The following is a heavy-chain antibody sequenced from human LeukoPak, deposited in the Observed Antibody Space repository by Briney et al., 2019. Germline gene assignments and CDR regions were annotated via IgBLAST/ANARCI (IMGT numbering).Heavy chain of an antibody. V-gene: IGHV3-49*03. CDR2: IRSKVYGGTP. CDR1: GFTFGDYA. CDR3: SREGGSGWAYDY. D-gene: IGHD6-19*01. J-gene: IGHJ4*02. Sequence: GGSLRLSCTGSGFTFGDYAMSWFRQAPERGLEYIGFIRSKVYGGTPEYAASVRGRFTISRDDSKSITYLQMNSLKSEDTAVYYCSREGGSGWAYDYWGPGTVVTVSS.